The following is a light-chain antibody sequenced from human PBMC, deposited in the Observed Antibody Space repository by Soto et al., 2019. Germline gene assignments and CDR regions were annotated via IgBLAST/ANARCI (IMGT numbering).Light chain of an antibody. CDR1: QSVSSSY. CDR3: QQYGSSPLT. Sequence: EIVLTQSPGTLSLSPGERATLSCRASQSVSSSYLAWYQQKPGQAPRLLIYGASSRATDIPDRFSGSGSGTDFTLTISRLEPEDFAVYYCQQYGSSPLTFDGGTKVEIK. J-gene: IGKJ4*01. V-gene: IGKV3-20*01. CDR2: GAS.